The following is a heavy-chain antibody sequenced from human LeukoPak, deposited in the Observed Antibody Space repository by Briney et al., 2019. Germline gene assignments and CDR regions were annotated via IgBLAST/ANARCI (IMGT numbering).Heavy chain of an antibody. CDR1: GYSISSGYY. J-gene: IGHJ3*02. CDR2: IYHSGST. V-gene: IGHV4-38-2*02. Sequence: SETLSLNCTVSGYSISSGYYWGWIRQPPGKGLEWIGSIYHSGSTYYNPSLKSRVTISVDTSKNQFSLKLSSVTAADTAVYYCASTLDIVVVPAAIREGNDAFDIWGQGTMVTVSS. CDR3: ASTLDIVVVPAAIREGNDAFDI. D-gene: IGHD2-2*02.